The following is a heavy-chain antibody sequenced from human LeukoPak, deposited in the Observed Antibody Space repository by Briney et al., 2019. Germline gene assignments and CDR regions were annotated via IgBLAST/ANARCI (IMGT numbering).Heavy chain of an antibody. CDR3: ARDLSPIAARRNIDY. V-gene: IGHV4-38-2*02. CDR2: IYHSGST. J-gene: IGHJ4*02. Sequence: PSETLSLTCTVSGYSISSGYYWGWIRQPPGKGLEWIGSIYHSGSTYYNPSLKSRVTISVDTSKNQFSLKLSSVTAADTAVYYCARDLSPIAARRNIDYWGQGTLVTVSS. D-gene: IGHD6-6*01. CDR1: GYSISSGYY.